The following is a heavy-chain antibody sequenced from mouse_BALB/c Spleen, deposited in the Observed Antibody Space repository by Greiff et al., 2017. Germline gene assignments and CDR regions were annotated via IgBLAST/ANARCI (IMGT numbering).Heavy chain of an antibody. CDR1: GFTLSSFG. J-gene: IGHJ2*01. Sequence: EVQRVESGGGLVQPGGSRKLSCAASGFTLSSFGMHWVRQAPEKGLEWVAYISSGSSTNYYADTVKGRITISRDNPKKTLFLQMTSLRSEDTAMYCCARTRFDYWGQGTTLTVSS. V-gene: IGHV5-17*02. CDR3: ARTRFDY. CDR2: ISSGSSTN.